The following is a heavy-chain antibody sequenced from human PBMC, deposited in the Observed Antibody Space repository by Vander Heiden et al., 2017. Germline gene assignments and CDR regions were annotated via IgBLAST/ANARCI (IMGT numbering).Heavy chain of an antibody. CDR1: GFTFSSYA. CDR2: ISYDGSNK. V-gene: IGHV3-30-3*01. CDR3: ARDSCSSTSCYSPYYYYGMDV. Sequence: QVQLVESGGGLVQPGRSLRLSCAASGFTFSSYAMHWVRQAPGKGLEWVAVISYDGSNKYYADSVKGRFTISRDNSKNTLYLQMNSLRAEDTAVYYCARDSCSSTSCYSPYYYYGMDVWGQGTTVTVSS. D-gene: IGHD2-2*01. J-gene: IGHJ6*02.